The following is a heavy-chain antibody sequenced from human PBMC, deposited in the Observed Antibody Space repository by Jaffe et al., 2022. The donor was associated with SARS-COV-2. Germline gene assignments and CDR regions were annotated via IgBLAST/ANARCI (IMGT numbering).Heavy chain of an antibody. CDR3: ARDYYDSSGLWYNWFDP. CDR1: GFTFSSYW. D-gene: IGHD3-22*01. J-gene: IGHJ5*02. V-gene: IGHV3-74*01. CDR2: INSDGSST. Sequence: EVQLVESGGGLVQPGGSLRLSCAASGFTFSSYWMHWVRQAPGKGLVWVSRINSDGSSTSYADSVKGRFTISRDNAKNTLYLQMNSLRAEDTAVYYCARDYYDSSGLWYNWFDPWGQGTLVTVSS.